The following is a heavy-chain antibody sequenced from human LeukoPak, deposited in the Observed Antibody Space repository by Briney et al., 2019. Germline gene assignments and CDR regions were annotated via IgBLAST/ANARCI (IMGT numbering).Heavy chain of an antibody. V-gene: IGHV3-30*02. Sequence: PGGSLRLSCAASGFSFSASAFHWVRQAPGKGLEWVAFIWLDGNNEYADSVRGRFTISRDNSKNTLYLQINSLRPDGTAVYYCARDGGRWDLDFWGQGTLVTVSS. D-gene: IGHD2-15*01. CDR2: IWLDGNNE. J-gene: IGHJ4*02. CDR3: ARDGGRWDLDF. CDR1: GFSFSASA.